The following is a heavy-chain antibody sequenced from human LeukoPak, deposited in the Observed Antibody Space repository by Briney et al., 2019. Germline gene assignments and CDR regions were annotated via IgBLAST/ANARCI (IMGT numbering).Heavy chain of an antibody. CDR1: GFTFTNYG. CDR3: ARDDCSTTPCYAY. D-gene: IGHD2-2*01. J-gene: IGHJ4*02. CDR2: IWYDGSKT. V-gene: IGHV3-33*01. Sequence: GGSLRLSCTTSGFTFTNYGINWVRQAPGKGLEWVAAIWYDGSKTSYTDSVKGRFTVSRDISKNTVYLQMDGLKAEDTAVYYCARDDCSTTPCYAYWGQGTLVTVSS.